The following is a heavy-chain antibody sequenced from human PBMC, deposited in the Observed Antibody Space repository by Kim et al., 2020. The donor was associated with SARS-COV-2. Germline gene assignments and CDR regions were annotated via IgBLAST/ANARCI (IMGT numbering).Heavy chain of an antibody. V-gene: IGHV4-30-2*01. CDR2: IYYSGST. J-gene: IGHJ4*03. CDR1: GGSISSGGYS. CDR3: ANASYKYSPRSYFYY. Sequence: SETLSLTCAVSGGSISSGGYSWSWIRQPPGKGLEWIGYIYYSGSTYYNPSLKSRVTVSVDRYKNPFSLKLSSVTAAATAVYDWANASYKYSPRSYFYY. D-gene: IGHD5-18*01.